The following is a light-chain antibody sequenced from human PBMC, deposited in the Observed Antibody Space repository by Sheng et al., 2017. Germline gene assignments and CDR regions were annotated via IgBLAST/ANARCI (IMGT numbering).Light chain of an antibody. V-gene: IGLV3-21*03. J-gene: IGLJ1*01. CDR2: DDS. Sequence: YVLTQPPSVAVAPGKTARITCGGNNIGSNSVHWYQQKPGQAPVVVFYDDSDRPSGIPERFSGSKSGNTATLTISRVEAGDEADYYCQLWDSSSDCYVFGTGTTVTAL. CDR1: NIGSNS. CDR3: QLWDSSSDCYV.